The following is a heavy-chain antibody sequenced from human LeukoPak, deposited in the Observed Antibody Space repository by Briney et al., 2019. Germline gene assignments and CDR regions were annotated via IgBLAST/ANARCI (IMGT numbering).Heavy chain of an antibody. J-gene: IGHJ5*02. V-gene: IGHV4-31*03. Sequence: SETLSLTCSVTGGSISSGDYWSWSRQHPGKGLEWIGFIYYSGTTYYNSSLKSRLTISVDTSKNQFSLKLSSVTAADTAVYYCARGCYFGSGSVWFDPWGQGTLVTVSS. D-gene: IGHD3-10*01. CDR2: IYYSGTT. CDR3: ARGCYFGSGSVWFDP. CDR1: GGSISSGDY.